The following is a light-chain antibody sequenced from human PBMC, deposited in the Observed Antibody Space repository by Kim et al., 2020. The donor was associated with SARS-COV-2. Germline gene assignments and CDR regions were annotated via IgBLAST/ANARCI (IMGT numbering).Light chain of an antibody. Sequence: PLSLYPGERAPLSCRASQSVSSTYLGWYQQKPGQAPRLLIYGASSRATGIPDRFSGSGSGTDFTLTISRLEPEDFAVYYCQQKRTFGQGTKVDIK. V-gene: IGKV3-20*01. CDR3: QQKRT. CDR2: GAS. J-gene: IGKJ1*01. CDR1: QSVSSTY.